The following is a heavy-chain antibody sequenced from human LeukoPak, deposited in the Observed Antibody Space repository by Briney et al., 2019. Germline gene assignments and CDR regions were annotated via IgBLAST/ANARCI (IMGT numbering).Heavy chain of an antibody. J-gene: IGHJ6*02. Sequence: GGSLRLSCAASGFTVSSNYMNWVRQAPGKGLEWVSVTYSGGFTYYADSVKGRFTISRDNSKNTLYLQMKSLRPEDTAVYYCAREYYGMDVWGQGTTVTVSS. CDR2: TYSGGFT. V-gene: IGHV3-53*01. CDR1: GFTVSSNY. CDR3: AREYYGMDV.